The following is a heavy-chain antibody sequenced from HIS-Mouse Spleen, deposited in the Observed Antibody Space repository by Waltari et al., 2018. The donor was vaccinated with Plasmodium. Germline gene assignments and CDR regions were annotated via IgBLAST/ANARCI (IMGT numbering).Heavy chain of an antibody. CDR3: ARVETPYSYGYYFDY. V-gene: IGHV1-2*02. J-gene: IGHJ4*02. Sequence: QVQLVQSGAEVKKPGASVKVSCKASGYTFTGYYMHWVRQARGQGLEWRGWSKPNSGGTNYAQKFQGRVTMTRDTSISTAYMGLSRLRSDDTAVYYCARVETPYSYGYYFDYWGQGTLVTVSS. CDR2: SKPNSGGT. CDR1: GYTFTGYY. D-gene: IGHD5-18*01.